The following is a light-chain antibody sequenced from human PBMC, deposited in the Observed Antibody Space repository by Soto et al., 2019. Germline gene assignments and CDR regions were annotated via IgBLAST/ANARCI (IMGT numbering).Light chain of an antibody. CDR3: SSYSGSNIFYV. CDR1: SSDIGGYNS. V-gene: IGLV2-8*01. CDR2: EVS. Sequence: QSALPQPPSASGSPGQSVTISCTGTSSDIGGYNSVSWYQHHSGKAPKLMIYEVSKRPSGVPDRFSGSKSGNTASLTVSGLQAEDEADYYCSSYSGSNIFYVFGTGTKVTVL. J-gene: IGLJ1*01.